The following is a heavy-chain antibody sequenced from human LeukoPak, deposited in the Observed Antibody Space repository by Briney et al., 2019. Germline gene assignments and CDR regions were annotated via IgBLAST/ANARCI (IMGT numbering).Heavy chain of an antibody. CDR2: TKHKAERYTT. CDR3: ATSQPNFPNVY. CDR1: GFTFSSYG. Sequence: PGGSLRLSCAASGFTFSSYGMHWVRQAPGKGLEWVGRTKHKAERYTTEYAASVKGRFTISRDESKNSLYLQMNSLTTEDTAVYYCATSQPNFPNVYWGQGTLVTVSS. V-gene: IGHV3-72*01. J-gene: IGHJ4*02. D-gene: IGHD4/OR15-4a*01.